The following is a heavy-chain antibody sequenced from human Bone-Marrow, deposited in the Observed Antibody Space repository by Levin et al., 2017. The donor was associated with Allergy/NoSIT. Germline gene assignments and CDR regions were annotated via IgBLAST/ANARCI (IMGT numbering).Heavy chain of an antibody. D-gene: IGHD2-2*01. CDR2: TKQDETEK. CDR1: GFTFGSYW. CDR3: ARMGILVPAAFNWFDP. J-gene: IGHJ5*02. Sequence: GESLKISCAASGFTFGSYWMSWVRQAPGKGLEWVAITKQDETEKYYVDSVKGRFTISRDNSKNSLYLQMNSLRAEDTAVYYCARMGILVPAAFNWFDPRGQGTLVTVSS. V-gene: IGHV3-7*01.